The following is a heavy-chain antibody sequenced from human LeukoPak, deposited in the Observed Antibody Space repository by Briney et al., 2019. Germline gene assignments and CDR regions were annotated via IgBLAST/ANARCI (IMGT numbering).Heavy chain of an antibody. CDR2: ISDDGRNK. V-gene: IGHV3-30*18. CDR1: GFTFNNYG. Sequence: GGSLRLSCAASGFTFNNYGMHYVRQAPGKGLEWVAVISDDGRNKKYADSVRGRFTISRDDSNDTLYLQMNSLRAEDTGVYYCAKDRETTASGTFDYWGQGTLVTVSS. J-gene: IGHJ4*02. D-gene: IGHD1-1*01. CDR3: AKDRETTASGTFDY.